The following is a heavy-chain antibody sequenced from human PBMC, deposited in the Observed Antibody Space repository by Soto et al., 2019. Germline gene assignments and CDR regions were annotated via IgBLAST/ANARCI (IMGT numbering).Heavy chain of an antibody. CDR1: GGSVSSSIYY. J-gene: IGHJ6*01. CDR2: IYYNGRN. Sequence: QLQLQESGPGLLKPSETLSLTCTVSGGSVSSSIYYWDWIRQPPGKGLECIGHIYYNGRNYYNPSLQSRVTISVDTSKNQFSLTLSSGTAADTAVYYCARRPKSGSFHYYGVDVWGRGTTVTVSS. D-gene: IGHD1-26*01. CDR3: ARRPKSGSFHYYGVDV. V-gene: IGHV4-39*01.